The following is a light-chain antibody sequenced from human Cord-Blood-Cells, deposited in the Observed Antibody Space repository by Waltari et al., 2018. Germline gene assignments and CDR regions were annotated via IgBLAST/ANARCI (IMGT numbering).Light chain of an antibody. V-gene: IGLV1-40*01. J-gene: IGLJ3*02. CDR3: QSYDSSLSGWV. CDR1: STNLGAGYD. CDR2: GNS. Sequence: QSVLTQPPSVSGAPGQRVTISCPGSSTNLGAGYDVPWYQQLPGTAPKLLIYGNSSRPSGVPDRFSGSKSGTSASLAITGLQAEDEADYYCQSYDSSLSGWVFGGGTKLTVL.